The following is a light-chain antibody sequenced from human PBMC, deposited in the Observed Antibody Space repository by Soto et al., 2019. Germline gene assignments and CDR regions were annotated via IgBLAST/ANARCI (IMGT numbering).Light chain of an antibody. J-gene: IGKJ1*01. V-gene: IGKV3-11*01. CDR3: HQRSSWPRGT. CDR2: DAS. CDR1: QSVSSY. Sequence: EIVMTQSPSTLSVSPGERATLSCRASQSVSSYLAWYQQKPGQAPRLLIYDASNRATGIPARFSGSGSGTYFTLTISSLEPEDFAVYYCHQRSSWPRGTFGQGTKVDIK.